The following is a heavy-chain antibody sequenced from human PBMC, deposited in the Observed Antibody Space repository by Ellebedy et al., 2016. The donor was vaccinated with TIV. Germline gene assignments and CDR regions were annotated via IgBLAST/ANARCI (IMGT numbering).Heavy chain of an antibody. CDR1: GFTFRNFA. Sequence: GGSLRLSCAASGFTFRNFAMTWVRQAPGRGLEWVSSISSSGVSTDYADSVRGRVTIPRDNSKNTLYLQMNSLRADDTALYYCAKLDSSGYYYGRFDYWGQGTLVTVSS. V-gene: IGHV3-23*01. CDR2: ISSSGVST. CDR3: AKLDSSGYYYGRFDY. J-gene: IGHJ4*02. D-gene: IGHD3-22*01.